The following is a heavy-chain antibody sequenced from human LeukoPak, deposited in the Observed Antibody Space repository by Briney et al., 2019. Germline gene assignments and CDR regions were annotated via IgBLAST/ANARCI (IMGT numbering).Heavy chain of an antibody. CDR2: INHSGST. Sequence: SETLSLTCAVYGGSFSGYYWSWIRQPPGKGLEWIGEINHSGSTNYNPSLKSRVTISVDTSKNQFSLKLSSVTAADTAVYYCARDRELPHWGQGTLVTVSS. CDR3: ARDRELPH. D-gene: IGHD5-24*01. J-gene: IGHJ4*02. V-gene: IGHV4-34*01. CDR1: GGSFSGYY.